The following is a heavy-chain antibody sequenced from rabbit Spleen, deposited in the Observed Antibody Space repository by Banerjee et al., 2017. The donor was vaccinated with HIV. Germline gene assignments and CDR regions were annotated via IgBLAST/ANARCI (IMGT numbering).Heavy chain of an antibody. CDR1: GFSFSSGYD. J-gene: IGHJ6*01. CDR2: IGTGGSGVI. V-gene: IGHV1S45*01. D-gene: IGHD1-1*01. CDR3: ARDTSSSFSSYGMDL. Sequence: QQQLEESGGGLDTPGGNLPLTCKASGFSFSSGYDMCWVRQAPGKGLEWICCIGTGGSGVIYYASWARGRLTSSKTSSTTVTLQMTSLTVADTATYFCARDTSSSFSSYGMDLWGPGTLVTVS.